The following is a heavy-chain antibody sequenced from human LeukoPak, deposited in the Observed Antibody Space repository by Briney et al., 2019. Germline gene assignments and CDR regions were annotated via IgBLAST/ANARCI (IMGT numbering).Heavy chain of an antibody. CDR3: ARDRQLGLPSRDLDY. Sequence: GASVKVSCKASGYTFTSYYMHWVRQAPGQGLEWMGGIIPIFGTANYAQKFQGRVTITADESTSTAYMELSSLRSEDTAVYYCARDRQLGLPSRDLDYWGQGTLVTVSS. D-gene: IGHD7-27*01. CDR2: IIPIFGTA. CDR1: GYTFTSYY. V-gene: IGHV1-69*13. J-gene: IGHJ4*02.